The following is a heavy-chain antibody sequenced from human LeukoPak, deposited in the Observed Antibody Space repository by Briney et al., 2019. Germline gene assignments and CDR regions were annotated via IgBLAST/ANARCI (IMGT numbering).Heavy chain of an antibody. CDR3: ASVLLWFGDGLSYFDY. V-gene: IGHV1-69*13. D-gene: IGHD3-10*01. Sequence: SVKVSCKASGGTFSSYAISWVRQAPGQGLEWMGGIIPIFGTANYAQKFQGRVTTTADESTSTAYMELSSLRSEDTAVYYCASVLLWFGDGLSYFDYWGQGTLVTVSS. J-gene: IGHJ4*02. CDR1: GGTFSSYA. CDR2: IIPIFGTA.